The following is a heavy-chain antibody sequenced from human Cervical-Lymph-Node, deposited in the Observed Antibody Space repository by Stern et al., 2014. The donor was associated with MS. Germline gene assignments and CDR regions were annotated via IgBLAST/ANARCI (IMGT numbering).Heavy chain of an antibody. D-gene: IGHD2-2*01. CDR1: GFTFSNYW. J-gene: IGHJ3*02. CDR2: INHGGNNI. CDR3: ARDRGQPDAFNI. Sequence: EVQLVESGGGVVQPGGSLRLSCAASGFTFSNYWMYWVRQAPGKGLVWLSRINHGGNNIVYADSVKGRFTASRDNADNTLYLQMTSLRAEDTAVYYCARDRGQPDAFNIWGQGTMVTVSS. V-gene: IGHV3-74*01.